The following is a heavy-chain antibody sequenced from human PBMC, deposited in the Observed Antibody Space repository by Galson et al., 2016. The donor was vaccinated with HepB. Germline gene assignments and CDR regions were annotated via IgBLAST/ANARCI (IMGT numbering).Heavy chain of an antibody. V-gene: IGHV2-70*11. CDR1: GFSLTTTGMC. CDR3: ARTNMVPSHYALDV. J-gene: IGHJ6*02. CDR2: IDWDDDK. D-gene: IGHD4/OR15-4a*01. Sequence: PALVKPTQTLTLTCTFSGFSLTTTGMCVSWIRQPPGKALEWLARIDWDDDKYNSTSLKTRLAISKDTAKNQVVFTLTNFDPVDTPTYYCARTNMVPSHYALDVWFQGTTVTVSS.